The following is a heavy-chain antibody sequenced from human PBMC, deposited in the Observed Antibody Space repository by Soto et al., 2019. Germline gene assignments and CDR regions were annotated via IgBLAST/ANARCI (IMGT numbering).Heavy chain of an antibody. Sequence: SVKVSCKASGGTFSSYAISWVRQAPGQGLEWMGGIIPIFGTANYAQKFQGRVTITADESTSTAYMELSSLRSEDTAVYYCARYGSFHRPNYFDYWGQGTLVTVSS. CDR2: IIPIFGTA. V-gene: IGHV1-69*13. CDR3: ARYGSFHRPNYFDY. CDR1: GGTFSSYA. J-gene: IGHJ4*02. D-gene: IGHD3-10*01.